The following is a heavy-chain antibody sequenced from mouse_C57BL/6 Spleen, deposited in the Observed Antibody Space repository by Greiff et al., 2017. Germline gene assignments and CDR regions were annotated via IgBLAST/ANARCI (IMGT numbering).Heavy chain of an antibody. J-gene: IGHJ4*01. V-gene: IGHV5-15*01. CDR2: LSNLAYSI. CDR1: GFTFSDYG. CDR3: ARYYGNYYAMDY. D-gene: IGHD2-1*01. Sequence: EVNVVESGGGLVQPGGSLKLSCAASGFTFSDYGMAWVRQAPRKGPEWVAFLSNLAYSIYYADTVTGRFTISRENAKNTLYLEMSSLRSEDTAMYYCARYYGNYYAMDYWGQGTSVTVSS.